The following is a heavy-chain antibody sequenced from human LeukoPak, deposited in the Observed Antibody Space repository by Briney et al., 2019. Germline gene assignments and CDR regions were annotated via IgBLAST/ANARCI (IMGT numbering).Heavy chain of an antibody. V-gene: IGHV3-7*03. Sequence: PGGSLRLSCATSGFTFSSYWMSWVRQVPGKRLEWVANIKQDGGEKYYTESVKGRFTSSRDNAEHSLLLQMNSLPVEDTAVYYCAREGDLMPVPYHYWGQGPLVPVPS. CDR3: AREGDLMPVPYHY. J-gene: IGHJ4*02. CDR2: IKQDGGEK. D-gene: IGHD2-8*01. CDR1: GFTFSSYW.